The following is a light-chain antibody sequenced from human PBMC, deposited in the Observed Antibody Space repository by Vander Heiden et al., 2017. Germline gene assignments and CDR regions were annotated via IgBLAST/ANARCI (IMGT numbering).Light chain of an antibody. CDR2: LAY. CDR1: QRYLHRNGVIW. CDR3: MQGLHSPYT. J-gene: IGKJ2*01. Sequence: DIVMNQYPLTLPVTPGEPASISSRSSQRYLHRNGVIWLDWYLQKRGQYPQVLIDLAYNQASGVPDRFSGSGSGADFTLKSSRLEAEDVGVYYCMQGLHSPYTFGQGTKLGIK. V-gene: IGKV2-28*01.